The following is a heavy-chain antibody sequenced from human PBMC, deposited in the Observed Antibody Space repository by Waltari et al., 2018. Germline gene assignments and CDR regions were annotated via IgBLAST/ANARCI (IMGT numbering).Heavy chain of an antibody. J-gene: IGHJ6*02. V-gene: IGHV1-18*01. CDR3: ARVPQAAAGTGYYYYYGMDV. CDR2: ISAYNGNT. D-gene: IGHD6-13*01. CDR1: GYTFTSYG. Sequence: QVQLVQSGAEVKKPGASVKVSCKASGYTFTSYGISWVRQAPGHGLEWMGWISAYNGNTNYAQKLQGRVTMTTDTSTSTAYMELRSLRSDDTAVYYCARVPQAAAGTGYYYYYGMDVWGQGTTVTVSS.